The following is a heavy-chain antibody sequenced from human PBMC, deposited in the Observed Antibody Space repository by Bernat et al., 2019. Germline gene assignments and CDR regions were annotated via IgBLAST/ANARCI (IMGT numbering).Heavy chain of an antibody. J-gene: IGHJ4*02. Sequence: QVQLVESGGGVVQPGTSLRLSCVASGFTFSNYGMHWVRQAPGKGLEWVAVIWYDSSNSYYADSVRGRFTISKDNSKHTLFLQMNSLRTEDTGVYYCAREGWSAMAAAGTGADYWGQGTLVSVSS. CDR3: AREGWSAMAAAGTGADY. V-gene: IGHV3-33*01. CDR1: GFTFSNYG. D-gene: IGHD6-25*01. CDR2: IWYDSSNS.